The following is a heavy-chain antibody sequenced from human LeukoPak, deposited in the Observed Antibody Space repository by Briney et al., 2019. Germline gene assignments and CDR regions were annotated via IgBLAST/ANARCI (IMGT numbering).Heavy chain of an antibody. D-gene: IGHD3-3*01. V-gene: IGHV1-46*01. J-gene: IGHJ6*02. CDR1: GYTFTSYY. CDR3: AREGFPPKISDFWSGLGPYYYYGMDV. Sequence: ASVTVSCKASGYTFTSYYMHWVRQAPGQGLEWMGIINPSGGSTSYTQKFQGRVTMTRDTSTSTVYMELSSLRSEDTAVYYCAREGFPPKISDFWSGLGPYYYYGMDVWGQGTTVTVSS. CDR2: INPSGGST.